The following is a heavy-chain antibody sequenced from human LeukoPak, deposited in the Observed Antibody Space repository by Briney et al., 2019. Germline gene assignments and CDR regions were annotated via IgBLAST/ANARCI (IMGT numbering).Heavy chain of an antibody. V-gene: IGHV3-23*01. CDR3: AKDLVAYCGGDCYSTGNAFDI. Sequence: TGGTLRLSCAASGFTFSSYGMSWVRQAPGKGLEWVSAISGSGGSTYYADSVKGRFTISRDHSKNTLYLQMNSLRTEDTAVYYCAKDLVAYCGGDCYSTGNAFDIWGQATMVTVSS. CDR2: ISGSGGST. D-gene: IGHD2-21*02. J-gene: IGHJ3*02. CDR1: GFTFSSYG.